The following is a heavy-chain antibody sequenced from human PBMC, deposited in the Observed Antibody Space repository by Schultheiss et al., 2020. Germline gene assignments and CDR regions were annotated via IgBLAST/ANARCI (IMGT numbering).Heavy chain of an antibody. V-gene: IGHV1-2*02. Sequence: ASVKVSCKASGYTFTGYYMHWVRQAPGQGLEWMGWINPNSGGTNYAQKFQGRVTMTRDTSISTAYMELSRLRSDDTAVYYCARDRVSFALGGGIVVAGARGVDPWGQGTLVTVSS. D-gene: IGHD2-2*01. CDR3: ARDRVSFALGGGIVVAGARGVDP. CDR1: GYTFTGYY. J-gene: IGHJ5*02. CDR2: INPNSGGT.